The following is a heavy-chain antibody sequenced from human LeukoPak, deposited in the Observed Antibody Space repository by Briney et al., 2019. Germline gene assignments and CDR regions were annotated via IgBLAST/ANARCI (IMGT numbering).Heavy chain of an antibody. J-gene: IGHJ6*02. CDR2: INHSGST. V-gene: IGHV4-34*01. CDR1: GGSFSGYY. Sequence: SETLSLTCAVYGGSFSGYYWSWIRQPPGKGLEWIGEINHSGSTNYNPSLKSRVTISVDTSKNQFSLKLSSVTAADTAVYYCARENDILTGPSPDPLPNYGMDVWGQGTTVTVSS. CDR3: ARENDILTGPSPDPLPNYGMDV. D-gene: IGHD3-9*01.